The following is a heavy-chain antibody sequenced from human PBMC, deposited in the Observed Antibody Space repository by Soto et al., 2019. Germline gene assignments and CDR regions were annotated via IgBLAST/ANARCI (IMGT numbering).Heavy chain of an antibody. CDR1: GFTFSSYA. D-gene: IGHD4-4*01. J-gene: IGHJ4*02. V-gene: IGHV3-23*01. CDR3: AKDPGTYSNEYYFDY. CDR2: ICGGGSNK. Sequence: GGSLRLSCEASGFTFSSYAMSWVRQAPGKGLEWVAGICGGGSNKYYADSVKGRFTISRDNSKNTLYLQMNSLRAEDTAVYYCAKDPGTYSNEYYFDYWGQGTLVTVSS.